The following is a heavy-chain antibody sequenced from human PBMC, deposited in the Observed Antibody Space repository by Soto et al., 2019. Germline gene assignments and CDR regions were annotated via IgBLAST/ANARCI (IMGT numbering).Heavy chain of an antibody. CDR2: ISGSGGST. CDR3: ARQLHYYDY. CDR1: RFTFSTYA. J-gene: IGHJ4*02. D-gene: IGHD3-10*01. Sequence: GGSLRLSCAASRFTFSTYAMSWVRQAPGKGLEWVSAISGSGGSTYYADSVKGRFTISRDNSKNTLYLQMNSLRAEDTAVYYCARQLHYYDYWGQGALVTVSS. V-gene: IGHV3-23*01.